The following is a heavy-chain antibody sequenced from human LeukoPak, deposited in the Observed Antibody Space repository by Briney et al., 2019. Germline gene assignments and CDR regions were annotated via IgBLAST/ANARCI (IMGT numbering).Heavy chain of an antibody. D-gene: IGHD6-6*01. Sequence: PSETLSLTCAVYGGSFSGYYWSWIRQPPGKGLEWIGEINHSGSTNYNPSLKGRVTISVDTSKNQFSLKLSSVTAADTAVYYCSAYSSSSMDYWGQGTLVTVSS. CDR3: SAYSSSSMDY. J-gene: IGHJ4*02. CDR2: INHSGST. V-gene: IGHV4-34*01. CDR1: GGSFSGYY.